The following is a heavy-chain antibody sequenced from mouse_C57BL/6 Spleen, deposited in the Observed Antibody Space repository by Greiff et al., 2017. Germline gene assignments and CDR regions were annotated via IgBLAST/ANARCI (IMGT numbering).Heavy chain of an antibody. D-gene: IGHD1-1*01. J-gene: IGHJ2*01. Sequence: EVHLVESEGGLVQPGSSMKLSCTASGFTFSDYYMAWVRQVPEKGLEWVAHINYDGSSTYYLDSLKSRFIISRDNAKNILYLQMSSLKSEDTATYYCARDALYGSSFFDYWGQGTTLTVSS. CDR1: GFTFSDYY. CDR3: ARDALYGSSFFDY. CDR2: INYDGSST. V-gene: IGHV5-16*01.